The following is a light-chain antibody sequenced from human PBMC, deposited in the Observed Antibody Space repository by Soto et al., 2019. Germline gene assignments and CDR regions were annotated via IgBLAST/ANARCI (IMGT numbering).Light chain of an antibody. CDR3: QSYDGDLGGSIL. J-gene: IGLJ2*01. V-gene: IGLV1-40*01. CDR1: GSNIWAAYY. Sequence: QAVVAQPPSVSGAPGQKITISCTGTGSNIWAAYYVHWYQHFPGTPPRLVLFDTYNRPSGVSDRFSASRSGSSAYLIITGLQTDDEADYYCQSYDGDLGGSILFGGGTKLTVL. CDR2: DTY.